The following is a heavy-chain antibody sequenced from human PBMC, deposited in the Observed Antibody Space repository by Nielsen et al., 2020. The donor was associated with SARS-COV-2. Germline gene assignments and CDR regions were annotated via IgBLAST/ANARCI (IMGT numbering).Heavy chain of an antibody. V-gene: IGHV3-7*01. CDR1: GFTFSSYW. J-gene: IGHJ6*02. CDR2: IKQDGSEK. CDR3: ARGLLVATVTTYYYYGMDV. Sequence: GGSLRLSCAASGFTFSSYWMSRVRQAPGKGLEGVANIKQDGSEKYYVDSVKGRFTISRDNAKNSLYLQMNSLRAEDTAVYYCARGLLVATVTTYYYYGMDVWGQGTTVTVSS. D-gene: IGHD4-17*01.